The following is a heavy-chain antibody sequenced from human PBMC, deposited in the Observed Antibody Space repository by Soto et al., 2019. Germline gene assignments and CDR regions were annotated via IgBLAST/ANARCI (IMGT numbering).Heavy chain of an antibody. V-gene: IGHV1-69*01. CDR3: ARDITIFGVVIIGYYYGMDV. CDR1: GGTFSSYA. Sequence: QVQLVQSGAEVKKPGSSVKVSCKASGGTFSSYAISWVRQAPGQGLEWMGGIIPIFGTANYAQTFQGGVTITADESTSTAYMELSSLRSEDTAVYYCARDITIFGVVIIGYYYGMDVWGQGTTVTVSS. J-gene: IGHJ6*02. D-gene: IGHD3-3*01. CDR2: IIPIFGTA.